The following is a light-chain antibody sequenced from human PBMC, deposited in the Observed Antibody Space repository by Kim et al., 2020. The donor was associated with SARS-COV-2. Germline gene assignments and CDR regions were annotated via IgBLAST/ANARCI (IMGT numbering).Light chain of an antibody. Sequence: GKPVAISCSRSSGGIGNSYVQWYQQRPGSSPTIVIYEENLRPSGGPDRFSGSIDSSSNSASLTISGLTAEDEADYYCQSYHDVRMFFGGGTQLTVL. CDR2: EEN. CDR1: SGGIGNSY. V-gene: IGLV6-57*01. CDR3: QSYHDVRMF. J-gene: IGLJ2*01.